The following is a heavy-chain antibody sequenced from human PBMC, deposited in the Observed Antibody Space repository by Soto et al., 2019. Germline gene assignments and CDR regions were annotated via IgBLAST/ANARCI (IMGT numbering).Heavy chain of an antibody. J-gene: IGHJ4*02. D-gene: IGHD5-12*01. Sequence: EVQLVESGGGLVQPGGSLRLSCAASGFTYSSYWMHWVRQAPGKGLVWVSRINSDGSSTTYADSVKGRFTISRDNAKNPLYLQMNSLRAEDTAIYYCARGEMATIWPSGYWGQGTLVTVSS. CDR3: ARGEMATIWPSGY. CDR1: GFTYSSYW. V-gene: IGHV3-74*01. CDR2: INSDGSST.